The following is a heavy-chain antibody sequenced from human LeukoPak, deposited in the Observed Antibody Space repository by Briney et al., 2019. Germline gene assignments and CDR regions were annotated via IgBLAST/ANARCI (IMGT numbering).Heavy chain of an antibody. J-gene: IGHJ4*02. CDR3: ARAHDKDMVRGVIVPPDY. CDR1: GGSISSYY. CDR2: VYFSGSTNYSPSLT. V-gene: IGHV4-59*01. Sequence: PSETLSLTCTVSGGSISSYYWSWIRQPPGKGLEWIGYVYFSGSTNYSPSLTNYNPSLKGRVTISVDTSKNQFSLKLSSVTAADTAVYYCARAHDKDMVRGVIVPPDYWGQGTLVTVSS. D-gene: IGHD3-10*01.